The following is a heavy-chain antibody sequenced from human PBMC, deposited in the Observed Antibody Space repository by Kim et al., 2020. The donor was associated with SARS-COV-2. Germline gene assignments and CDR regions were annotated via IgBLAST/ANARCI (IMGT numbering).Heavy chain of an antibody. J-gene: IGHJ4*01. CDR2: IYSDSSGT. D-gene: IGHD3-3*02. Sequence: GGSLRLSCVASAFTFKTYAMSWVRQAPGKGLEWVSSIYSDSSGTFYADSVKGRFTILRDNSKSTPHLQMNSLTADDTALYYSARAGLDGHFYVGYFDYWG. CDR3: ARAGLDGHFYVGYFDY. CDR1: AFTFKTYA. V-gene: IGHV3-23*03.